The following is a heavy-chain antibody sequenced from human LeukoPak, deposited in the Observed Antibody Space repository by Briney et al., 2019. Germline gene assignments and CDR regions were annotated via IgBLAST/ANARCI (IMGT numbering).Heavy chain of an antibody. D-gene: IGHD2-15*01. CDR2: IWYDGSNK. J-gene: IGHJ4*02. Sequence: GGSLRLSCAASGFTFSGYGMHWVRQAPGKGLEWVAVIWYDGSNKYYADSVKGRFTISRDNSKNTLYLQMNSLRAEDTAAYYCARDEGYCSGGSCYPNFDYWGQGTLVTVSS. CDR3: ARDEGYCSGGSCYPNFDY. V-gene: IGHV3-33*01. CDR1: GFTFSGYG.